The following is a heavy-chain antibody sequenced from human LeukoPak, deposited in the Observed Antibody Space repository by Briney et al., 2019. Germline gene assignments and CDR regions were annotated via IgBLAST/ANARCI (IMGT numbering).Heavy chain of an antibody. V-gene: IGHV1-46*01. CDR2: INPSGGST. CDR1: GYTFTSYY. J-gene: IGHJ6*03. CDR3: ARDNNGQESYYHMDV. D-gene: IGHD1/OR15-1a*01. Sequence: ASVKVSCKASGYTFTSYYMHWVRQAPGQGLEWMGIINPSGGSTSYAQKFQGRVTMTRDMSTSTVYMELSSLRSEDTAVYYCARDNNGQESYYHMDVWGKGTTVTVSS.